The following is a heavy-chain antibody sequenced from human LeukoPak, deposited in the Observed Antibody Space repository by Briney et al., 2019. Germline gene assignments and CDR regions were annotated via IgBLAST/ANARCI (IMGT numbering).Heavy chain of an antibody. V-gene: IGHV3-11*01. D-gene: IGHD6-19*01. J-gene: IGHJ4*02. CDR1: GFTFSDYY. Sequence: KPGGSLRLSCSASGFTFSDYYMSWIRQAPGKGLEWLSYISSGRSTIYYADSVKGRFTISRDNAKSSVYLEMNSLRAEDTAVYYCARDIGYRSGLVPFDYWGQGTLVTVSS. CDR2: ISSGRSTI. CDR3: ARDIGYRSGLVPFDY.